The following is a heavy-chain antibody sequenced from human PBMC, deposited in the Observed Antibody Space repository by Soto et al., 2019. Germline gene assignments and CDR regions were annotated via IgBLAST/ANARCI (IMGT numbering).Heavy chain of an antibody. Sequence: ASVKVSCKASGYTFTGYYMHWVRQAPGQGLEWMGWINPNSGGTNYAQKFQGRVTMTRDTSISTAYMGLSRLRSDDTAVYYCARVAAGSSWFDPWGQGTLVTVSS. CDR1: GYTFTGYY. CDR3: ARVAAGSSWFDP. D-gene: IGHD6-13*01. J-gene: IGHJ5*02. V-gene: IGHV1-2*02. CDR2: INPNSGGT.